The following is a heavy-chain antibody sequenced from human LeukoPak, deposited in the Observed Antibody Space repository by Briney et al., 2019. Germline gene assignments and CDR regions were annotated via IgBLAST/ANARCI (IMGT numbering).Heavy chain of an antibody. CDR3: ARERRGDTAMVQNFDY. CDR1: GGSISSSSYY. J-gene: IGHJ4*02. V-gene: IGHV4-39*07. D-gene: IGHD5-18*01. Sequence: SETLSLTCTVSGGSISSSSYYWGWIRQPPGKGLEWIGSIYYSGSTYYNPSLKSRVTISVDTSKNQFSLKLSSVTAADTAVYYCARERRGDTAMVQNFDYWGQGTLVTVSS. CDR2: IYYSGST.